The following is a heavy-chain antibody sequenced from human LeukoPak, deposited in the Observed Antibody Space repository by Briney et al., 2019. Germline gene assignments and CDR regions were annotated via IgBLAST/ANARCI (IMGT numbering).Heavy chain of an antibody. CDR2: IQYSGST. J-gene: IGHJ4*02. V-gene: IGHV4-59*08. CDR1: GGSISSYY. CDR3: ARLHDGYRYGADY. Sequence: KPSETLPLTCTVSGGSISSYYWSWIRQPPGKGLEWIGYIQYSGSTNYNPSLKSRVTISVDTSKNQFSLKLSPVTAADTAVYYCARLHDGYRYGADYWGQGTLVTAS. D-gene: IGHD5-18*01.